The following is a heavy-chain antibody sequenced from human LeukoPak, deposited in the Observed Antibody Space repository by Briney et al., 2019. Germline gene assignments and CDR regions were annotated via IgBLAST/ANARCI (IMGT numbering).Heavy chain of an antibody. D-gene: IGHD1-26*01. CDR3: AKDRVGATMVIEGMDV. CDR1: GFTFSSYG. CDR2: IRYDGSNK. J-gene: IGHJ6*02. V-gene: IGHV3-30*02. Sequence: PGGSLRLSCAASGFTFSSYGMHWVRQAPGKGLEWVAVIRYDGSNKYYADSVKGRFTISRDNSKNTLYLQMSSLRAEDTAVYYCAKDRVGATMVIEGMDVWGQGTTVTVSS.